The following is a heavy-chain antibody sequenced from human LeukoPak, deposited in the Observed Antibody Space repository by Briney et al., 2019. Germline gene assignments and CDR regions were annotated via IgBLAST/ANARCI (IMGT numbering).Heavy chain of an antibody. J-gene: IGHJ5*02. CDR2: IYYSGST. D-gene: IGHD6-13*01. CDR1: GGSISSGDYY. CDR3: ARTQQLGSYNWFDP. V-gene: IGHV4-30-4*01. Sequence: SQTLSLTCTVSGGSISSGDYYWSWIRQPPGKGLEWIGYIYYSGSTYYNPSLKSRVTISVDTSKNQFSLKLSSVTAADTAVYYCARTQQLGSYNWFDPWGQGTLVTVSS.